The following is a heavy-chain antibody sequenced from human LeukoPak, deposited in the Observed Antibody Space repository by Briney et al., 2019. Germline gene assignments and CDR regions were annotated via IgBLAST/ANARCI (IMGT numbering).Heavy chain of an antibody. CDR1: GFTFSSYW. V-gene: IGHV3-74*01. D-gene: IGHD6-13*01. CDR2: INSDGSST. Sequence: GGSLRLSCAASGFTFSSYWMHWVRQAPGKGLVRVSRINSDGSSTTYADSVKGRFTISRDNAKNTLYLQMNSLRAEDTAVYYCARVGEYSNNWTVFDIWGQGTMVTVSS. CDR3: ARVGEYSNNWTVFDI. J-gene: IGHJ3*02.